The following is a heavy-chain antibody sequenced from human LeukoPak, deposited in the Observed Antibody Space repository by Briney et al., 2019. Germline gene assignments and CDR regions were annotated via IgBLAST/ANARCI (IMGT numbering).Heavy chain of an antibody. CDR3: AVGGEPFDY. D-gene: IGHD3-16*01. CDR2: ISSSSSTI. CDR1: GFTFSSYS. V-gene: IGHV3-48*02. Sequence: GGSLRLSCAASGFTFSSYSMNWVRQAPGKGLEWVSYISSSSSTIYYADSVKGRFTISRDNAKNSLYLQMNSRRDEDTAVYYCAVGGEPFDYWGQGTLVTVSS. J-gene: IGHJ4*02.